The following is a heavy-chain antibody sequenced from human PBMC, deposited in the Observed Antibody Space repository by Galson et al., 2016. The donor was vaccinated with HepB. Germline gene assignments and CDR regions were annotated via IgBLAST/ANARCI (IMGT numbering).Heavy chain of an antibody. Sequence: CAISGDSVSSHSVTWNWIRQSPSRGLEWLGRTYYRSKWYNVYAVSVKSRMTINPDTSKSQFSLQLNSVTPEDTAVYYCARRGSKEKGYFDLWGRGTLVTVSS. CDR2: TYYRSKWYN. V-gene: IGHV6-1*01. CDR1: GDSVSSHSVT. CDR3: ARRGSKEKGYFDL. D-gene: IGHD6-13*01. J-gene: IGHJ2*01.